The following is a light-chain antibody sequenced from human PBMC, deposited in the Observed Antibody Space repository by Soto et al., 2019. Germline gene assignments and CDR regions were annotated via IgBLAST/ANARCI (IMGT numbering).Light chain of an antibody. CDR2: RAS. Sequence: EIVMTQSPATLSVSPGGRATLSCRASQSVSSYLAWYQQRPGQPPRLLIYRASTRATGIPARFSGSGSGTEFSLTISSLQSEDFAVYSCQQYSTWPPRYTFGQGTKLEI. CDR1: QSVSSY. CDR3: QQYSTWPPRYT. J-gene: IGKJ2*01. V-gene: IGKV3-15*01.